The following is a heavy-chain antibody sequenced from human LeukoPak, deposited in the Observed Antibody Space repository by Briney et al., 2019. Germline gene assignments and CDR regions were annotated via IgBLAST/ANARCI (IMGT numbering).Heavy chain of an antibody. Sequence: SETLSLTCTVSGGSISSYYWSWIRQPPGKGLEWIGYIYYSGSTNYNPSLKSRVTISVDTSKNQFSLKLSSVTAADTAVYYCAREMLETQQLARGGYYYYYMDVWGKGTTVTVSS. D-gene: IGHD6-13*01. CDR2: IYYSGST. CDR3: AREMLETQQLARGGYYYYYMDV. J-gene: IGHJ6*03. CDR1: GGSISSYY. V-gene: IGHV4-59*01.